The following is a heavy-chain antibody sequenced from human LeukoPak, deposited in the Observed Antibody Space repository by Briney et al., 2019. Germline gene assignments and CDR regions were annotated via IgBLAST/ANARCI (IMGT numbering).Heavy chain of an antibody. CDR1: GGSISSYY. Sequence: SETLSLTCTVSGGSISSYYWSWIRQPPGKGLEWIGYNYTSGNPNYNPSLKSRVTISVDTSKNQFSLKLSSVTAADTAVYYCARQGTRNWFDPWGQGTLVTVSS. V-gene: IGHV4-4*09. J-gene: IGHJ5*02. CDR2: NYTSGNP. CDR3: ARQGTRNWFDP. D-gene: IGHD2-8*01.